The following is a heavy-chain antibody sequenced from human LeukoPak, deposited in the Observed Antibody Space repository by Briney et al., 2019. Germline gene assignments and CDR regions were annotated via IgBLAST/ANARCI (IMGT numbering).Heavy chain of an antibody. Sequence: ASVKVSCKASGYRFTSYGISWVRQAPGQGLEWMGWISGYNGNTNYAQKLQGRVTMTTNTSTSTAYMELRSLRSDDTAVYYCAREYCSTTRCYMADYWGQGTLVTVSS. CDR1: GYRFTSYG. CDR3: AREYCSTTRCYMADY. CDR2: ISGYNGNT. J-gene: IGHJ4*02. V-gene: IGHV1-18*01. D-gene: IGHD2-2*01.